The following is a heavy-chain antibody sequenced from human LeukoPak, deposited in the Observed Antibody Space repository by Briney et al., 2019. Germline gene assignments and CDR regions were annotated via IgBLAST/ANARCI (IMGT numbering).Heavy chain of an antibody. CDR3: ARGVVVVAATKGYYFDY. CDR1: GGSISSYY. D-gene: IGHD2-15*01. CDR2: IYYSGST. J-gene: IGHJ4*02. Sequence: PSETLSLTCTVSGGSISSYYWSWIRQPPGKGLEWIGYIYYSGSTNYNPSLKSRVTISVDTSKNQFSLKLSSVTAADTAVYYCARGVVVVAATKGYYFDYWGQGTLVTVSS. V-gene: IGHV4-59*01.